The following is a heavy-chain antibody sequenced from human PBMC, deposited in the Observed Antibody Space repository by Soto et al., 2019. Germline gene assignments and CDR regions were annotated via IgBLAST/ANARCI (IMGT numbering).Heavy chain of an antibody. CDR1: GGSLSGYY. J-gene: IGHJ4*02. V-gene: IGHV4-34*02. CDR2: INHSGNT. Sequence: QVQLQQWGAGLLKPSETLSLTCAVYGGSLSGYYWSWIRQPPGKGLEGIGEINHSGNTNYNPSLKGRVTISVDTSKSQFSLNLTAVTAADTAVYYCARATTGLDYWGQGNLVTVSS. CDR3: ARATTGLDY. D-gene: IGHD4-17*01.